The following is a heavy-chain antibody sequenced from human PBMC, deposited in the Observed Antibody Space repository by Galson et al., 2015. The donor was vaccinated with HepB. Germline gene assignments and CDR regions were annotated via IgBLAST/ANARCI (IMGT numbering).Heavy chain of an antibody. CDR3: ARHDSSGYLYYFDY. Sequence: TLSLTCTVSGGSISSYYWSWIRQPPGKGLEWIGYIYYSGSTNYNPSLKSRVTISVDTSKNQFSLKLSSVTAADTAVYYCARHDSSGYLYYFDYWGQGTLVTVSS. D-gene: IGHD3-22*01. J-gene: IGHJ4*02. CDR1: GGSISSYY. CDR2: IYYSGST. V-gene: IGHV4-59*08.